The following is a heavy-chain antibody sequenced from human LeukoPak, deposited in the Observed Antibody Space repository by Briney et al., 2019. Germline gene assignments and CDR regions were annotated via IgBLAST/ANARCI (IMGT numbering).Heavy chain of an antibody. CDR1: GXTFSAYA. Sequence: GGSLRLSFEASGXTFSAYAMTWVRQAPGKGLEWVSSIGSDNKPHYSESVKGRFAISRDNSKSMLFLQLNSLRAEDTAVYYCARNAYGAQTPSDVWGQGTTVTVSS. J-gene: IGHJ6*02. CDR2: IGSDNKP. D-gene: IGHD4-17*01. V-gene: IGHV3-23*05. CDR3: ARNAYGAQTPSDV.